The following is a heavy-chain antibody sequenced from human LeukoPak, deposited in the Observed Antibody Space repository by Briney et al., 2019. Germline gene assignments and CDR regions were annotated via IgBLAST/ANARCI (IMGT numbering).Heavy chain of an antibody. CDR1: GYTFTGYY. Sequence: GASVKVSCKASGYTFTGYYMHWVRQAPGQGLEWMGWINPNSGGTNYAQKFQGRVTMTRDTSISTAYMELSRLRSDDTAVYYCAGSCSGGSCYSSYYYYYMDVWGKGTTVTVSS. CDR3: AGSCSGGSCYSSYYYYYMDV. J-gene: IGHJ6*03. V-gene: IGHV1-2*02. CDR2: INPNSGGT. D-gene: IGHD2-15*01.